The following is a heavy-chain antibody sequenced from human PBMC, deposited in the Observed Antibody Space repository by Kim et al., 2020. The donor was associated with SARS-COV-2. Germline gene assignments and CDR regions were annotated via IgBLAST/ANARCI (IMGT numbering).Heavy chain of an antibody. J-gene: IGHJ4*02. Sequence: DGSQGYYGDSVKGRFTIARDNAKNSLYLQMNSLGGEDTAVYDCATTSGADWGQGTLVTVSS. CDR2: DGSQG. V-gene: IGHV3-7*01. CDR3: ATTSGAD.